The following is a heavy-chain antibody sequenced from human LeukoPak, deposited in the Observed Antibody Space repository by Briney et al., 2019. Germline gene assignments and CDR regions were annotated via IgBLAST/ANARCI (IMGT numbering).Heavy chain of an antibody. CDR1: GYSISSGYY. CDR2: IYHSGST. CDR3: ARASGSGSFDDY. Sequence: SETLSLTCAVSGYSISSGYYGGWIRQPPGKGLEWIGSIYHSGSTCYNPSLKSRVTISVDTSKNQFSLKLSSVTAADTAVYYCARASGSGSFDDYWGQGTLVTVSS. V-gene: IGHV4-38-2*01. J-gene: IGHJ4*02. D-gene: IGHD3-10*01.